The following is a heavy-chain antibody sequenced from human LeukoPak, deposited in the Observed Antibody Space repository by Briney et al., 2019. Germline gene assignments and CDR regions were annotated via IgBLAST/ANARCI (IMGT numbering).Heavy chain of an antibody. CDR2: IYYSGST. CDR1: GASISSSSYY. J-gene: IGHJ4*02. V-gene: IGHV4-39*01. D-gene: IGHD3-22*01. CDR3: ARRGDDSSGFYWGEFDY. Sequence: PSETLSLTCTVSGASISSSSYYWDWIRQPPGKGLEWIGSIYYSGSTYYNPSLKSRVTISVHTSKNQFSLKLSSVTATDTAVYYCARRGDDSSGFYWGEFDYWGQGTLVTVSP.